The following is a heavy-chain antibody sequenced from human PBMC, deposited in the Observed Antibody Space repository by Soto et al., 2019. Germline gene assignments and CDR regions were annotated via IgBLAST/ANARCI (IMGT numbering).Heavy chain of an antibody. CDR2: INPSGGST. V-gene: IGHV1-46*01. D-gene: IGHD1-1*01. J-gene: IGHJ4*02. Sequence: GASVKVSCKASGYTFTSYYMYWVRQAPGQGLEWMGIINPSGGSTSYAQKFQGRVTMTRDTSTSTVYMELSSLRSEDTAVYYCARDRLQRLILGTRYYFDYWGQGTLVTVTS. CDR3: ARDRLQRLILGTRYYFDY. CDR1: GYTFTSYY.